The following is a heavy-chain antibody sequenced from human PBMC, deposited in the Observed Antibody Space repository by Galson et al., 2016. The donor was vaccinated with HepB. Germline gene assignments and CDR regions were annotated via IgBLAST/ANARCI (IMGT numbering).Heavy chain of an antibody. D-gene: IGHD4-11*01. CDR2: VNPSNGRT. Sequence: SVKVSCKASGYTFTSYYLHWVRQAPGQGLEWMGMVNPSNGRTKYAQKFQDRISMTRDTPTSRVHMELRTLRSDDTAMYYCARGGSTYYNYYYYYMDVWGKGTTVTGSS. J-gene: IGHJ6*03. V-gene: IGHV1-46*01. CDR1: GYTFTSYY. CDR3: ARGGSTYYNYYYYYMDV.